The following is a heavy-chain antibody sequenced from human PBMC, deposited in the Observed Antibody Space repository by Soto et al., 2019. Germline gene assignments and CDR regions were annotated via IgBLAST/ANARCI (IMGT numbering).Heavy chain of an antibody. CDR3: ARGGRHVDSIGYGSLGY. D-gene: IGHD3-22*01. Sequence: SETLSLTFTVSVDSVTSGNYYWTWIRQPPGKGLEWIGHIYYSGNTNYNPSLRSRVTISLDTSKNQFSLKLRSVIAADTAVYYCARGGRHVDSIGYGSLGYSGQGSLVT. CDR2: IYYSGNT. V-gene: IGHV4-61*01. CDR1: VDSVTSGNYY. J-gene: IGHJ4*02.